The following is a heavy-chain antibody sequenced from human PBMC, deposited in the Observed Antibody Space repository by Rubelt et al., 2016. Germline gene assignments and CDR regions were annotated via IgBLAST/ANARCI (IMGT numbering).Heavy chain of an antibody. V-gene: IGHV3-33*01. CDR1: GFTFSSYG. D-gene: IGHD1-26*01. CDR3: AREGDIVGATTAFDY. Sequence: QVQLVESGGGVVQPGRSLRLSCAASGFTFSSYGMHWVRQAPGKGLAWVAVIWYDGSNKYYADSVKGRFTISRDNSKNTLYLQMNSLRAEDTAVYYCAREGDIVGATTAFDYWGQGTLVTVSS. CDR2: IWYDGSNK. J-gene: IGHJ4*02.